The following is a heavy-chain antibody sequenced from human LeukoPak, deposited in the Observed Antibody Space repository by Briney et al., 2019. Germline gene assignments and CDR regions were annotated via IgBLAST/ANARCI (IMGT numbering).Heavy chain of an antibody. V-gene: IGHV3-15*01. CDR2: IKSKTDGGTT. J-gene: IGHJ4*02. Sequence: GGTLRLSCAVSGFTFSNFDIHWVRQTSGKGLERVGCIKSKTDGGTTDYAAPVKGRFTISRDDSKNTLYLQMNSLKTEDTAVYYCTTDSSVGAPDYWGQGTVIAASS. CDR1: GFTFSNFD. D-gene: IGHD1-26*01. CDR3: TTDSSVGAPDY.